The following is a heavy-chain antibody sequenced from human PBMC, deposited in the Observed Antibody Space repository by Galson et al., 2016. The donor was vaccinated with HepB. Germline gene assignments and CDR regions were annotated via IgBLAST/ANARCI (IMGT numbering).Heavy chain of an antibody. J-gene: IGHJ4*02. CDR3: SWVVPGNNPGDFDT. D-gene: IGHD4-23*01. CDR2: VHYSKVT. Sequence: SETLSLTCTVSGASISTYFWSWIRQPPGKGLQWIGNVHYSKVTKSNPSLSSRITISVDTSTNQFTLSLSSVTTAAAAGYFCSWVVPGNNPGDFDTWGQGILVTVSS. CDR1: GASISTYF. V-gene: IGHV4-59*01.